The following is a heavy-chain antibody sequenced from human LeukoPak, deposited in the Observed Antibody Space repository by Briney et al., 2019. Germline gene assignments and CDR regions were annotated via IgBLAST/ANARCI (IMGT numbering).Heavy chain of an antibody. Sequence: GGPLRLSCAASGFTFSSYEMNWVRQPPGKGLEWVANIKHDGGEKYYVDSVKGRFTISRDNAKNSLYLQMNSLRAEDTAVYYCARVGTAEGTLEDYWGQGTLATVSS. V-gene: IGHV3-7*01. D-gene: IGHD6-13*01. CDR2: IKHDGGEK. J-gene: IGHJ4*02. CDR1: GFTFSSYE. CDR3: ARVGTAEGTLEDY.